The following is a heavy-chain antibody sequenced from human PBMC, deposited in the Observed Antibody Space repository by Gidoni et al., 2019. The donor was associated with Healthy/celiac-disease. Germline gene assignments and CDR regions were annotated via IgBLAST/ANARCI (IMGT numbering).Heavy chain of an antibody. J-gene: IGHJ4*02. V-gene: IGHV1-18*04. CDR3: ARSRYGYNLSYFDY. CDR1: VYTFTSYG. CDR2: ISAYNGNT. D-gene: IGHD5-12*01. Sequence: QVQLVQSCAEVQQPLPSVKCSCQASVYTFTSYGISWVRQAPGQGLEWMGWISAYNGNTNYEQKLQGRVTMTTDTSTSTAYMELRSLRADDTAVYYCARSRYGYNLSYFDYWGQGTLVTVSS.